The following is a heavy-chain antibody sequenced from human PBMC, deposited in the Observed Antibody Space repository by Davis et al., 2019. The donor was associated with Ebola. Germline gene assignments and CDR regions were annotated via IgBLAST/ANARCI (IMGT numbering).Heavy chain of an antibody. Sequence: GESLKISCAASGLTFSNYWMHWVRQVPGKGLEWVSYISSSSTIYYADSVKGRFTISRDNAKNSLYLQMNSLRDEDTAVYYCARDLVTNLRNYYYGMDVWGQGTTVTVSS. D-gene: IGHD4-17*01. CDR2: ISSSSTI. CDR3: ARDLVTNLRNYYYGMDV. J-gene: IGHJ6*02. CDR1: GLTFSNYW. V-gene: IGHV3-69-1*01.